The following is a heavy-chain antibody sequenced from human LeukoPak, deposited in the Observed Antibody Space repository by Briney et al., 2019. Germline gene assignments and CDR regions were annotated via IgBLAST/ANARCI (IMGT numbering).Heavy chain of an antibody. D-gene: IGHD2-2*01. CDR2: ISAYNGNT. CDR3: ARTYCSSTSCHDAFDI. V-gene: IGHV1-18*01. CDR1: GYTFTSYG. Sequence: GASVKVSCKASGYTFTSYGISWVRQAPGQGLEWMGWISAYNGNTNYAQKLQGRVTMTTDTSTSTAYMELRSLRSDDTAVYYCARTYCSSTSCHDAFDIWGQGTMVTVSS. J-gene: IGHJ3*02.